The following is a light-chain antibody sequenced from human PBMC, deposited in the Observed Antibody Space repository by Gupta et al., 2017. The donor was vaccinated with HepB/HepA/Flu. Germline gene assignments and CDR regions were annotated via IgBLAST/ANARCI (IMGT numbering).Light chain of an antibody. CDR2: DVS. CDR3: CSYAGSYTYVI. V-gene: IGLV2-11*01. Sequence: QSALTQPRSVSGSPGQSVTISCTGTSSDVGSYNYVSWYQQHPGKAPKLMISDVSKRPSGVPERFSGSKFGNTASLTISGLQAEDEADYYCCSYAGSYTYVIFGGGTQLTVL. J-gene: IGLJ2*01. CDR1: SSDVGSYNY.